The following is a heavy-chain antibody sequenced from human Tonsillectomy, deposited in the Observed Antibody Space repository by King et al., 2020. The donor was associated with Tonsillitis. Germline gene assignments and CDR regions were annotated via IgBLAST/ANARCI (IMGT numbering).Heavy chain of an antibody. CDR2: IYTGYIP. CDR3: TRVLRERMSGASDA. CDR1: GFSFGNNY. Sequence: VQLVESGGGLIQPGGSRRLSCEASGFSFGNNYMPGVRQAPGEGLSWVAVIYTGYIPNYDASVAGRFAISRDNSKNTLYLQMNDLRVDDTAVYFCTRVLRERMSGASDAWGQGTKVTVSS. J-gene: IGHJ3*01. V-gene: IGHV3-53*01. D-gene: IGHD2/OR15-2a*01.